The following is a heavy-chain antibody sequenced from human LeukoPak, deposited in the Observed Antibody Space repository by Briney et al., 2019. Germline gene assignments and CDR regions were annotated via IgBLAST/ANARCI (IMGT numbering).Heavy chain of an antibody. CDR3: AKDASTMTTADY. V-gene: IGHV3-23*01. CDR1: GFTLSSYG. CDR2: ISGSGVST. J-gene: IGHJ4*02. Sequence: GGSLRLSCAASGFTLSSYGMGWVRQAPTKGLEWVSTISGSGVSTYYADSVKGRFTISRDNSKNTLYLQMNSLRVEDTAIYYCAKDASTMTTADYWGQGTLVTISS. D-gene: IGHD4-11*01.